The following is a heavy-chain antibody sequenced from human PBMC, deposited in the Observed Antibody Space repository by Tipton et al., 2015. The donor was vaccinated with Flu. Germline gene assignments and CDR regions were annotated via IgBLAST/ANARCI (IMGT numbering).Heavy chain of an antibody. D-gene: IGHD3-10*02. CDR2: VYYRGAT. CDR1: GGSISNYY. J-gene: IGHJ4*02. Sequence: TLSLTCTVSGGSISNYYWSWIRQPPGKGLEWLGYVYYRGATNYNPSLKSRVTISVDTSKNQFSLKLSSVTAADTAVYYCARHTGDSVRGVIDYWGQGTLVTVSS. CDR3: ARHTGDSVRGVIDY. V-gene: IGHV4-59*08.